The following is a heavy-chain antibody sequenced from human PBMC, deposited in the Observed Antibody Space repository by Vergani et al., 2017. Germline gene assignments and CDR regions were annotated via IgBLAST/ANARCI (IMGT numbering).Heavy chain of an antibody. J-gene: IGHJ4*02. V-gene: IGHV1-69*04. CDR1: GGTFSSYA. CDR2: IIPILGIA. Sequence: QVQLVQSGAEVKKPGSSVKVSCKASGGTFSSYAISWVRQAPGQGREWMGRIIPILGIANYAQKFQGRVTITADKSTSTAYMELGSLGSEDTAVDYCARGRCGGDCYLDYWGQGTLVTVSS. CDR3: ARGRCGGDCYLDY. D-gene: IGHD2-21*02.